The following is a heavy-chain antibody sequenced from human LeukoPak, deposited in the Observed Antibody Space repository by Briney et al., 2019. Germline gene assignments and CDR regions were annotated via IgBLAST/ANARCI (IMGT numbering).Heavy chain of an antibody. CDR3: ARDPQDYYNDGWLFYFDY. V-gene: IGHV4-31*03. Sequence: PSETLSLTCTVSRGSISSGGYYCSWIRQHPGKGLEWIGCIYYSGSTYYNPSLKSRVTISVDTSKNQFSLKLSSVTAADTAVYYCARDPQDYYNDGWLFYFDYWGQGTLITVSS. D-gene: IGHD3-10*01. CDR2: IYYSGST. CDR1: RGSISSGGYY. J-gene: IGHJ4*02.